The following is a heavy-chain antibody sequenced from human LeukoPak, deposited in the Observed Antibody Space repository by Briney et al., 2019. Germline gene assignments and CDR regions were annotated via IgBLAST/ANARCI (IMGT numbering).Heavy chain of an antibody. CDR2: INHSGST. CDR1: GGSFSGYY. CDR3: ARGIVVVAANRNHPTHTIDY. V-gene: IGHV4-34*01. Sequence: PSETLSLTCAVYGGSFSGYYWSWIRQPSGKGLEWIGEINHSGSTNYNPSLKSRVTISVDTSKNQFSLKLSSVTAADTAVYYCARGIVVVAANRNHPTHTIDYWGQGTLVTVSS. D-gene: IGHD2-15*01. J-gene: IGHJ4*02.